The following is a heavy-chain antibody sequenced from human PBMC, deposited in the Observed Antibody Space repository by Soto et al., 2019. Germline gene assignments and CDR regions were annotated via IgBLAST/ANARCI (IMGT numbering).Heavy chain of an antibody. D-gene: IGHD6-6*01. CDR2: ISSSGSTI. Sequence: GGSLRLSCAASGFTFSSYEMNWVRQAPGKGLEWVSYISSSGSTIYYADSVKGRFTISRDNAKNSLYLQMNSLRAEDTAVYYCASNRAGDVAARSLDYWGQGTLVTVSS. J-gene: IGHJ4*02. V-gene: IGHV3-48*03. CDR1: GFTFSSYE. CDR3: ASNRAGDVAARSLDY.